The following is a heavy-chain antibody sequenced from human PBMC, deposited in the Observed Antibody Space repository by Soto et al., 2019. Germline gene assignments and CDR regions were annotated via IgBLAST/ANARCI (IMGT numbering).Heavy chain of an antibody. Sequence: PGGSLRLSCAASGFTFSSYGMHWVRQAPGKGLEWVAVISYDGSNKYYAGSVKGRLTISRDNSKNTLYLQMNSLRAEDTAVYYCAKNGGRPTASYGMDVWGQGTTVTVSS. CDR2: ISYDGSNK. CDR3: AKNGGRPTASYGMDV. V-gene: IGHV3-30*18. J-gene: IGHJ6*02. D-gene: IGHD3-16*01. CDR1: GFTFSSYG.